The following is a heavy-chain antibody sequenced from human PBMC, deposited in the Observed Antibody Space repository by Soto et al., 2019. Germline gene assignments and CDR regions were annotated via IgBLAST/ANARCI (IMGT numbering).Heavy chain of an antibody. CDR2: ISAYNGNT. Sequence: QVQLEQSGAEVKKPGASVKVSCKASGYTLTSYGISWVRQAPGQGLEWRGWISAYNGNTNYAQKLQGRVTMTTDTSTSTAYMELRSLRSDDTAVYYCARNPAGAYCGGDCYSDYWGQGTLVTVSS. V-gene: IGHV1-18*01. CDR1: GYTLTSYG. CDR3: ARNPAGAYCGGDCYSDY. J-gene: IGHJ4*02. D-gene: IGHD2-21*02.